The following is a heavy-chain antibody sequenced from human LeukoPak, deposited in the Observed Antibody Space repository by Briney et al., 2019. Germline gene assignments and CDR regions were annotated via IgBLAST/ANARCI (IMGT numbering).Heavy chain of an antibody. J-gene: IGHJ4*02. CDR1: GFTFSSYS. D-gene: IGHD2-2*02. CDR2: ISSSSSYI. Sequence: KPGGSLRLSCAASGFTFSSYSMNWVRQAPGKGLEWVSSISSSSSYIYYADSVKGRLTISRDNAKNQLYLQMNSLRAENTAVYYCARSLGVTGYCSSTSCYIDYWGQGTLVTVSS. CDR3: ARSLGVTGYCSSTSCYIDY. V-gene: IGHV3-21*01.